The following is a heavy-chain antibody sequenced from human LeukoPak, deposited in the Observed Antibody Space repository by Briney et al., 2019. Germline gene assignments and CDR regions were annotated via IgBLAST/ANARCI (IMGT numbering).Heavy chain of an antibody. J-gene: IGHJ4*02. Sequence: PGGSLRLSCAASGFTFSNAWMSWVRQAPGEGLEWVGHIKSKTEGGKADYATAVKGRFTISRDDSKNTLYLQMDSLKTEDTAMYYCTTGTWIQLWLPDYWGQGTLVTVSS. CDR3: TTGTWIQLWLPDY. V-gene: IGHV3-15*01. CDR1: GFTFSNAW. CDR2: IKSKTEGGKA. D-gene: IGHD5-18*01.